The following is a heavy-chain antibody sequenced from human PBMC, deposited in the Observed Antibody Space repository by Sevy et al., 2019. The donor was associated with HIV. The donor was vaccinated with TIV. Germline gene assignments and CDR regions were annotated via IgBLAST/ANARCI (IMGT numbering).Heavy chain of an antibody. D-gene: IGHD3-22*01. V-gene: IGHV3-23*01. CDR1: GFTFSSYA. Sequence: GGSLRLSCAASGFTFSSYAMSWVRQAPGKGLEWVSAISGSGVSPYYADSVKGRFTISRDNSKNTLYLQMNSLRAEDTAVYYCANIHDSSGYYYVDAFDIWGQGTMVTVSS. J-gene: IGHJ3*02. CDR3: ANIHDSSGYYYVDAFDI. CDR2: ISGSGVSP.